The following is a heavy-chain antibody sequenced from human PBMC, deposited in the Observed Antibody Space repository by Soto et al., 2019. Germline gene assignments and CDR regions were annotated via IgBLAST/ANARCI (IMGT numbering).Heavy chain of an antibody. CDR1: GFNFSSYG. J-gene: IGHJ3*02. V-gene: IGHV3-33*01. D-gene: IGHD3-22*01. CDR2: IWYDGSNK. Sequence: QVQLVESGGGVVQPGRSLRLSCAASGFNFSSYGMHWVRQAPGKGLEWVAVIWYDGSNKYYADSVKGRFTISRDNSKNTLYLQMHSLRAEDTAVYYCARDDRADSSGYLHAFYIWGQGTMVTVSS. CDR3: ARDDRADSSGYLHAFYI.